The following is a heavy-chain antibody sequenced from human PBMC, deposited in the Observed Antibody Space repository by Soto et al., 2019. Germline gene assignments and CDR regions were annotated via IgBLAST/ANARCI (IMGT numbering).Heavy chain of an antibody. CDR1: GFTFSSYA. CDR3: ARGLRPYYYYYGMDV. J-gene: IGHJ6*02. D-gene: IGHD5-12*01. V-gene: IGHV3-30*14. Sequence: QVQLVESGGGVVQPGRSLRLSCAASGFTFSSYAMHWVRQAPGKGLEWVAVISYDGSNKYYADSVEGRFTISRDNSKNTLYLQMNSLRAEDTAVYYCARGLRPYYYYYGMDVWGQGTTVTVSS. CDR2: ISYDGSNK.